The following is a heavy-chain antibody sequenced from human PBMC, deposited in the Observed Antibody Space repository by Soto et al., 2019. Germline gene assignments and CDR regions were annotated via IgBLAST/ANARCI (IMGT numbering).Heavy chain of an antibody. J-gene: IGHJ6*02. V-gene: IGHV3-33*01. D-gene: IGHD2-15*01. CDR2: IWYDGSNK. CDR1: GFTFSSYG. CDR3: ARDLGGDIVVVVAATDYYYGMDV. Sequence: PGGSLRLSCAASGFTFSSYGMHWVRQAPGKGLEWVAVIWYDGSNKYYADSVKGRFTISRDNSKNTLYLQMNSLRAEDTAVYYCARDLGGDIVVVVAATDYYYGMDVWGQGTTVTVSS.